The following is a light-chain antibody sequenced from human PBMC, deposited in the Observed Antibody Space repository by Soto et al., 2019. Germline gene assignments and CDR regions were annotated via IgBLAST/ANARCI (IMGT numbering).Light chain of an antibody. CDR2: GAS. J-gene: IGKJ5*01. V-gene: IGKV3-20*01. CDR1: QSVSSSY. Sequence: EIVLTQSPDTLSLSPGERATLSCRASQSVSSSYLAWYQQKPGQAPRLLIYGASTRATGIPDRFSGSGSGTDFTLTISRLEPEDFAVFYCQQYDNSITFGLGTRLEIE. CDR3: QQYDNSIT.